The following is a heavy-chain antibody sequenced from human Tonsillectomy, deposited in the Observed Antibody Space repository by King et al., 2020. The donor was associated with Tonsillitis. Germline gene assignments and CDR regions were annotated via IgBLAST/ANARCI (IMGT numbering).Heavy chain of an antibody. Sequence: DVQLVESGGGLVQPGRSLRLSCAASGFTFDDYAMHWVRQAPGKGLEWVSGISWNSGSIGYADSVKGRFTISRDNAKNSLYLQMNSLRAEDTALYYCAKDYSSGTEGGAFDIWGQGTMVTVSS. V-gene: IGHV3-9*01. D-gene: IGHD6-19*01. CDR3: AKDYSSGTEGGAFDI. J-gene: IGHJ3*02. CDR1: GFTFDDYA. CDR2: ISWNSGSI.